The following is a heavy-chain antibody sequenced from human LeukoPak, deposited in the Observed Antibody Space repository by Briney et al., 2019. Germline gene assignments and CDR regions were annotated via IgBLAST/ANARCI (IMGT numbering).Heavy chain of an antibody. J-gene: IGHJ4*02. D-gene: IGHD6-19*01. CDR2: VKYDGSIT. Sequence: GGSLRLSCAASGFIFSSFEMNWVRQAPGKGLVWVSRVKYDGSITNYADSVKGRFTISRDNANNTLYLQMNSLRAEDTAVYYCARVSAVAGTYDYWGEGTLVTVSS. CDR3: ARVSAVAGTYDY. CDR1: GFIFSSFE. V-gene: IGHV3-74*01.